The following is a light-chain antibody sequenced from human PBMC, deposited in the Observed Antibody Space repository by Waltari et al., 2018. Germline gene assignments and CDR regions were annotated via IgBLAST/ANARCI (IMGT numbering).Light chain of an antibody. CDR3: QHYANFPPWT. J-gene: IGKJ1*01. Sequence: DIQMTQSPSSLSASVGDRLTITCRASQGIDTYLNWFQQKPGKAPKLLIYDASRLGTGVPARFSGTGSGTYFPFTINNLQPEDLATYYCQHYANFPPWTFGQWTKVNI. CDR2: DAS. CDR1: QGIDTY. V-gene: IGKV1-33*01.